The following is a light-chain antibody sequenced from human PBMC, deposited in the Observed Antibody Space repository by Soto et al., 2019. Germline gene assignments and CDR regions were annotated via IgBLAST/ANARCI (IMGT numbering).Light chain of an antibody. CDR1: GSDVGGYNY. CDR3: CSYAGSYTLV. Sequence: QSLLTQPRSVSGSPGQSVTISCTGTGSDVGGYNYVSWYQQHPGKAPKLMINDVTKRPSGVPDRFSGSKSGNTASLTISGLQAEDEADYYCCSYAGSYTLVFGGGTKLTVL. CDR2: DVT. V-gene: IGLV2-11*01. J-gene: IGLJ2*01.